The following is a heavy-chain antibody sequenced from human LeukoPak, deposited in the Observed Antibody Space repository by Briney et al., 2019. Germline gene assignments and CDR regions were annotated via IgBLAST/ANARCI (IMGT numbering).Heavy chain of an antibody. D-gene: IGHD1-26*01. Sequence: GGSLTLSCAASGFTFSSYSMNWVRQAPGKGLEWVSFISTSGDYIYYADSVKGRFTMSRDNAKNPLYLQMDSLRAEDTAVYYCARDLVLSRSVGASEKVDYWGQGTLVTVSS. CDR3: ARDLVLSRSVGASEKVDY. CDR2: ISTSGDYI. J-gene: IGHJ4*02. V-gene: IGHV3-21*01. CDR1: GFTFSSYS.